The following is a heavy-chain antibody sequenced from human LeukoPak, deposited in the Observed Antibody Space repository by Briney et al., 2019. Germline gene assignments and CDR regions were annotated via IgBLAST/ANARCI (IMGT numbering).Heavy chain of an antibody. CDR3: ARQAAGVVY. CDR1: GFTFSTYA. Sequence: PGGSLRLSCAASGFTFSTYAMHWVRQAPGKGLECVSGVSRIGDSTYYADSVKGRFTISRDNSKNTPYLQMGGLRAEDMAVYYCARQAAGVVYWGQGTLVTVSS. CDR2: VSRIGDST. J-gene: IGHJ4*02. D-gene: IGHD6-13*01. V-gene: IGHV3-64*02.